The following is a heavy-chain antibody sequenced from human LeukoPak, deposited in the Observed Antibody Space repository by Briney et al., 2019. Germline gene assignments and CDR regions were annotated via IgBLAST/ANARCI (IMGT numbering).Heavy chain of an antibody. J-gene: IGHJ4*02. Sequence: SETLSLTCAVSGGSISSSSYYWGWIRQPPGKGLEWIGEINHSGSTNYNPSLKSRVTISVDTSKNQFSLKLSSVTAADTAVYYCARGSRYNWNYICNYWGQGTLVTVSS. CDR2: INHSGST. CDR3: ARGSRYNWNYICNY. CDR1: GGSISSSSYY. V-gene: IGHV4-39*07. D-gene: IGHD1-7*01.